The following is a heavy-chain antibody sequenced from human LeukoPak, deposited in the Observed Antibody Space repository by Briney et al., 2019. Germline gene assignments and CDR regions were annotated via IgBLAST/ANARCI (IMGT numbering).Heavy chain of an antibody. CDR1: EFTFSICA. J-gene: IGHJ4*02. V-gene: IGHV3-23*01. Sequence: PGGSLRLSCAASEFTFSICAMSWVRQAPGKGLEWVSSITSAGENTFYTGSVKGRFTISRDNSRNTLYLQMNSLRAEDTAIYYCAKDRPNCYGSNGHYYRRDGDYWGQGTLVTVSS. D-gene: IGHD3-22*01. CDR3: AKDRPNCYGSNGHYYRRDGDY. CDR2: ITSAGENT.